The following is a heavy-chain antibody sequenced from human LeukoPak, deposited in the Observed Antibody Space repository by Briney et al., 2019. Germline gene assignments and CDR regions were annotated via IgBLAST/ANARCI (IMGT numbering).Heavy chain of an antibody. CDR2: IWYDGSNK. D-gene: IGHD6-19*01. CDR1: GFIFSSYG. V-gene: IGHV3-33*01. J-gene: IGHJ4*02. CDR3: ARDEGRGAVAGIPTDY. Sequence: GGSLRLSCAASGFIFSSYGMHWVRQAPGKGPEWLAVIWYDGSNKYYADSVKGRFTISRDNSKNTLYLQINSLRAEDTAVYYCARDEGRGAVAGIPTDYWGQGTLVTVSS.